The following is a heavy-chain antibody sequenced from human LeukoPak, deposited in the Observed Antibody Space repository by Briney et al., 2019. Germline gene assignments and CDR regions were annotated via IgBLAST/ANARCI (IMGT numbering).Heavy chain of an antibody. J-gene: IGHJ6*02. CDR2: IVVGSGNT. CDR3: AAGYCSSTSCYVPYYYYGVDV. V-gene: IGHV1-58*02. Sequence: TSVKLSCKASGFTFTSSAMQWERQGRGQRLEWIGLIVVGSGNTNYAQKFQERGTITRAMSTSTAYMELSSLRSEDTAVYYCAAGYCSSTSCYVPYYYYGVDVWGQGTTVTVSS. CDR1: GFTFTSSA. D-gene: IGHD2-2*01.